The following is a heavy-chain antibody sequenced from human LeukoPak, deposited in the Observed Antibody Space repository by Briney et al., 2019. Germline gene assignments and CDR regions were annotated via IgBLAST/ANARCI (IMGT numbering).Heavy chain of an antibody. CDR1: GYTFTTYG. Sequence: ASVKVSCKASGYTFTTYGISWVRQAPGQGLEWMGWISAYNGNTNYAQKLQGRVTMTTDTSTKTAYMELRSLRSDDTAVYYCASGYCSGGSCYGLLDYWGQGTLVSVSS. D-gene: IGHD2-15*01. J-gene: IGHJ4*02. CDR3: ASGYCSGGSCYGLLDY. CDR2: ISAYNGNT. V-gene: IGHV1-18*01.